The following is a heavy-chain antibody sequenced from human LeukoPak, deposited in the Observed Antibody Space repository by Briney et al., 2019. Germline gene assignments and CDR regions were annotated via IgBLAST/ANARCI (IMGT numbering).Heavy chain of an antibody. Sequence: ASVKVSCKASGYTFTGYYIQWVRQAPGQGLEWMGWSNPGGTNYAQKFQGRVTMTRDSSISTAYMELSSLRSDDTAVYYCAKGVVVAPDVTPFDYWGQGTLVTVSS. CDR3: AKGVVVAPDVTPFDY. CDR1: GYTFTGYY. D-gene: IGHD2-2*01. J-gene: IGHJ4*02. V-gene: IGHV1-2*02. CDR2: SNPGGT.